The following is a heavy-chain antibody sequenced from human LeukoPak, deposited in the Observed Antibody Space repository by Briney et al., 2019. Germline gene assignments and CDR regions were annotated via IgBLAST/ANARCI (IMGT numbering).Heavy chain of an antibody. D-gene: IGHD6-19*01. V-gene: IGHV4-59*01. CDR3: ARARYSSVYYYYMDV. CDR1: GGSISSYY. CDR2: IYYSGST. Sequence: SSETLSLTCTVSGGSISSYYWSWIRQPPGQGLEWIGYIYYSGSTNYNPSLKSRVTISVDTSKNQFSLKLSSVTAADTAVYYCARARYSSVYYYYMDVWGKGTTVTISS. J-gene: IGHJ6*03.